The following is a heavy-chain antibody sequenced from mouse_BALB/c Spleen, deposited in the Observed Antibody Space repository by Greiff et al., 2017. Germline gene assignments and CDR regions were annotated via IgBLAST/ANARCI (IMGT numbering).Heavy chain of an antibody. CDR1: GYTFTSYT. Sequence: VKLVESAAELARPGASVKMSCKASGYTFTSYTMHWVKQRPGQGLEWIGYINPSSGYTEYNQKFKDKTTLTADKSSSTAYMQLSSLTSEDSAVYYCARYDYDPYYFDYWGQGTTLTVSS. J-gene: IGHJ2*01. V-gene: IGHV1-4*02. CDR3: ARYDYDPYYFDY. D-gene: IGHD2-4*01. CDR2: INPSSGYT.